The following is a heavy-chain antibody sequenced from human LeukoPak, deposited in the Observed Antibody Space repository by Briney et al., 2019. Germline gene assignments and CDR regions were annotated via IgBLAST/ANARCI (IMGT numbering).Heavy chain of an antibody. D-gene: IGHD3-10*01. CDR2: LRSSGNGT. CDR3: VRGREVRGRSMDV. V-gene: IGHV3-74*03. CDR1: GLNFSSHW. J-gene: IGHJ6*04. Sequence: GGSLRLSCAASGLNFSSHWMHWVRQAPGKGLGWVSRLRSSGNGTTYADSVKGRFTISRDNAKNTLFLQMNSLRIEDTAVYYCVRGREVRGRSMDVWGKGTTVIVSP.